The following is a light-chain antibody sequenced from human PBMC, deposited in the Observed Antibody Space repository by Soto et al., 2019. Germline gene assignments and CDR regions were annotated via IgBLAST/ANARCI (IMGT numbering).Light chain of an antibody. J-gene: IGLJ3*02. CDR1: SSDVGDYNY. V-gene: IGLV2-14*01. Sequence: QSALTQPASVSGSPGQSITISCTGASSDVGDYNYVSWYQAHPGQVPKLIIFEVTTRPSGVSDRFSGSRSGNTASLTISGLQAEDEADYYCLSQTGSSTVFGGGTKLTVL. CDR2: EVT. CDR3: LSQTGSSTV.